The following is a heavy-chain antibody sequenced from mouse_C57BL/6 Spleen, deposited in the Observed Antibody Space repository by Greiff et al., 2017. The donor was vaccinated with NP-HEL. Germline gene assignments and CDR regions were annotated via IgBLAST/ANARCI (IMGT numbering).Heavy chain of an antibody. D-gene: IGHD2-5*01. CDR1: GYTFTSYW. CDR2: IYPGSGRT. J-gene: IGHJ1*03. CDR3: ANKGYSKDWYFDV. V-gene: IGHV1-55*01. Sequence: QVHVKQPGAELVKPGASVKMSCKASGYTFTSYWITWVKQRPGQGLEWIGDIYPGSGRTNYNEKFKSKATLTVDTSSSTAYMQLSSLTSADSAVYYCANKGYSKDWYFDVWGTGTTVTVSS.